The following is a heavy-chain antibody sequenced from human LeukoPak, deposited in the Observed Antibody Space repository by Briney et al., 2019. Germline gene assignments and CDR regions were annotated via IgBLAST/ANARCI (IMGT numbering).Heavy chain of an antibody. CDR1: GFTFDDFA. D-gene: IGHD2-2*01. CDR3: TRDISPHLPPAGNAFDV. V-gene: IGHV3-9*01. J-gene: IGHJ5*02. Sequence: GGSLRLSCAASGFTFDDFAIRWVRQAPGKGLEWVSGISWNGGSIGYADSVRDRFTISRDNAKNSLYLQMKSLRPEDTAFYFCTRDISPHLPPAGNAFDVWGRGTLVTVSS. CDR2: ISWNGGSI.